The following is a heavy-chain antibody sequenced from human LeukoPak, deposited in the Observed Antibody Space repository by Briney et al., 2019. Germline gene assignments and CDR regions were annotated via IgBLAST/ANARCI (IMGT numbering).Heavy chain of an antibody. D-gene: IGHD3-10*01. Sequence: GGSLRLSCAASGFTFRNAWMSWVRQAPGKGLEWVGRIKSRTDGGTIEYAAPVKGRFSISRDDSINTVYLQMNSLKTEDTATYYCNTGGYYFDYWGQGTLVTVSS. J-gene: IGHJ4*02. V-gene: IGHV3-15*01. CDR1: GFTFRNAW. CDR3: NTGGYYFDY. CDR2: IKSRTDGGTI.